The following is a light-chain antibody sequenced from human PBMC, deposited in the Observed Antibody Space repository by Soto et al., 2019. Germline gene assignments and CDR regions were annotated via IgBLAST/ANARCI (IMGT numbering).Light chain of an antibody. J-gene: IGLJ1*01. CDR1: SSDVGSYNL. CDR3: CSYAGSSTYV. V-gene: IGLV2-23*02. Sequence: QSVLTQPASVSGSPGQSITISCTGTSSDVGSYNLVSCYQQHPGKAPKLMIYEVSKRPSGVSNRFSGSKSGNTASLTISGLQAEDEADYYCCSYAGSSTYVFGTGTRSPS. CDR2: EVS.